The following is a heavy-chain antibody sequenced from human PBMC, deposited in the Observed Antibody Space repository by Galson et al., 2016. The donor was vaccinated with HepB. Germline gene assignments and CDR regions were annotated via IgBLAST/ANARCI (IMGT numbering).Heavy chain of an antibody. J-gene: IGHJ6*02. CDR2: VSYSGNT. CDR1: GGSISSADYY. D-gene: IGHD6-6*01. Sequence: LSLTCTVSGGSISSADYYWSWIRQHPGKGLEWIGYVSYSGNTYYNPSLKSRVTLSIDTSENQFSLRLTSVTASDPAVYYWANARLVPGYYYYHGVDVWGQGTTVTVSS. V-gene: IGHV4-31*03. CDR3: ANARLVPGYYYYHGVDV.